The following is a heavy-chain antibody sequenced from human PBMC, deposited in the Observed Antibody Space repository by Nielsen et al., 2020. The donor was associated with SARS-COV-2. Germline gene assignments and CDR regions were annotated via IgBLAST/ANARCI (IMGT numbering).Heavy chain of an antibody. CDR3: ARDRGYFDY. V-gene: IGHV3-23*01. CDR1: GFTFSSYA. CDR2: ISGSGGST. J-gene: IGHJ4*02. Sequence: GESLKISCAASGFTFSSYAMSWVRQAPGKGLEWVSAISGSGGSTYYADSVKGRFTISRDNSKNTLYLQMNSLRAEDTAVYYCARDRGYFDYWGQGTLVTVSS.